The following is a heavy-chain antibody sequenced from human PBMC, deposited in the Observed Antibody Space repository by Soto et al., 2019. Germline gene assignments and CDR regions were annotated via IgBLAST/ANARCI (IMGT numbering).Heavy chain of an antibody. CDR3: ARGRWNWNCDYHGMDV. V-gene: IGHV4-4*02. Sequence: PSETVSLTCAVSGGSISSSNWWSWVRQPPGEGLEWIGEIYHSWSTNYNPSLKSRVTISVDTPKNPCSLKLSTVTAADTAVYYWARGRWNWNCDYHGMDVWGQGSTVTVSS. D-gene: IGHD1-7*01. J-gene: IGHJ6*01. CDR2: IYHSWST. CDR1: GGSISSSNW.